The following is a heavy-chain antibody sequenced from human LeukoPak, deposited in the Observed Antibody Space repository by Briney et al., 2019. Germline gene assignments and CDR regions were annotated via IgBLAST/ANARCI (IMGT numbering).Heavy chain of an antibody. V-gene: IGHV1-8*01. D-gene: IGHD3-9*01. CDR1: GYTFTIYD. Sequence: ASVKVSCKASGYTFTIYDIDWVRQAAGQGLEWMGWMNPDSGNTDFAQKFQGRVTMTRNTSISTAYMELSSLTSEDTAVYYCARDGYDILTGYYFDYWGQGTLVTVSS. J-gene: IGHJ4*02. CDR3: ARDGYDILTGYYFDY. CDR2: MNPDSGNT.